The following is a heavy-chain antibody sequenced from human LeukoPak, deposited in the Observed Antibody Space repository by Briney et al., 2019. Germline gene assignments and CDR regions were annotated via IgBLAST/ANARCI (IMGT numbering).Heavy chain of an antibody. J-gene: IGHJ4*02. Sequence: PSETLSLTCTVSGGSISSNYYWGWIRQSPGKGLEWIGSIYYSGSAYYNPSLKSRVTISVDTSKSQFFLRVTSVTAADTAVYYCARHSYYYASSGYNYHFDYWGQGTLVTVSS. V-gene: IGHV4-39*01. CDR1: GGSISSNYY. CDR3: ARHSYYYASSGYNYHFDY. CDR2: IYYSGSA. D-gene: IGHD3-22*01.